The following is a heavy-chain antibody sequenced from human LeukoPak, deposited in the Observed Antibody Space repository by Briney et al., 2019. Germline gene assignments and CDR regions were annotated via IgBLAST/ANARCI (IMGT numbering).Heavy chain of an antibody. D-gene: IGHD3-22*01. Sequence: PGGSLRLSCAASGFTFSSYAMSWVRQAPGKGLEWVSAISGSGGSTYYADSVKGRFTISRDNSKNTLYLQMNSLRAEDTAVYYCAKFDDSSGYYSFGPLEYWGQGTLVTVSS. CDR2: ISGSGGST. V-gene: IGHV3-23*01. CDR3: AKFDDSSGYYSFGPLEY. J-gene: IGHJ4*02. CDR1: GFTFSSYA.